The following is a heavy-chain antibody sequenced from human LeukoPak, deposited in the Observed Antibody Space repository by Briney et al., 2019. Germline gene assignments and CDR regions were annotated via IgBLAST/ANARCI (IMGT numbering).Heavy chain of an antibody. CDR3: ARDSGTYYYDSSGYLSDY. D-gene: IGHD3-22*01. Sequence: ASVTVSCTASGYTFTSYGISWVRQAPGQGLEWMGWISAYNGNTNYAQKLQGRVTMTTDTSTSTAYMELRSLRSDDTAVYYCARDSGTYYYDSSGYLSDYWGQGTLVTVSS. CDR2: ISAYNGNT. V-gene: IGHV1-18*01. CDR1: GYTFTSYG. J-gene: IGHJ4*02.